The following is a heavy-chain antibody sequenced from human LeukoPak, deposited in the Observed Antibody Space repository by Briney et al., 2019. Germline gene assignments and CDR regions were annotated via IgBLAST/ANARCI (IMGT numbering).Heavy chain of an antibody. D-gene: IGHD1-1*01. CDR3: ARHGNWEPFDY. V-gene: IGHV4-39*01. Sequence: PSEAPSLTPVLSGASLRRSDYYWAWIRPPPGKGVEWIGTVYYSGSTYYNPSLKSRLTISVDTSNNSVSLKVTSLTAADTAVYYCARHGNWEPFDYWGQGSLVTVSS. J-gene: IGHJ4*02. CDR2: VYYSGST. CDR1: GASLRRSDYY.